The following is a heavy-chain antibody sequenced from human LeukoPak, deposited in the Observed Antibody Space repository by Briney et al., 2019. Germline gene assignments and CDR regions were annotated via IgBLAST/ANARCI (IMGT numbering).Heavy chain of an antibody. V-gene: IGHV4-34*01. CDR3: ARQGPAILGYYMDV. Sequence: SETLSLTCAVYGGSFSGYYWSWIRQPPGKGLEWIGEINHSGSTNYNPSLKSRVTISVDTSKNQFSLKLSSVTAADTAVYYCARQGPAILGYYMDVWGKGTTVTVSS. CDR1: GGSFSGYY. D-gene: IGHD3-3*01. J-gene: IGHJ6*03. CDR2: INHSGST.